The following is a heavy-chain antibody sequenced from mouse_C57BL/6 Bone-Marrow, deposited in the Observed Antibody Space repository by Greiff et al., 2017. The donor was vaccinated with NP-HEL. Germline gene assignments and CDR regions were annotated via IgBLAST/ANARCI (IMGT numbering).Heavy chain of an antibody. Sequence: VMLVESGPGLVQPSQSLSITCTVSGFSLTSYGVHWVRQSPGKGLEWLGVIWSGGSTDYNADFIYRLSISKDKSKSQVFFKMNSLQADDTAIYYCARKETRYYAMDYWGQGTSVTVAS. CDR1: GFSLTSYG. J-gene: IGHJ4*01. CDR3: ARKETRYYAMDY. V-gene: IGHV2-2*01. CDR2: IWSGGST.